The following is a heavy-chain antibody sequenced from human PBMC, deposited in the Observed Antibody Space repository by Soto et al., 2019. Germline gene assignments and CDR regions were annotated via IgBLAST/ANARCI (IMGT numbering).Heavy chain of an antibody. J-gene: IGHJ4*02. V-gene: IGHV3-30*18. CDR2: ISYDGSNK. CDR1: GFTFRSYG. Sequence: QVQLVESGGGVVQPGRSLRLSCAASGFTFRSYGMHWVRQAPGKGLEWVAVISYDGSNKYYADSVKGRFTISRDNSKNTLYLQMNNLRAEDTAVYYCANTGAAAGTWDYWGQGTLVTVSS. CDR3: ANTGAAAGTWDY. D-gene: IGHD6-13*01.